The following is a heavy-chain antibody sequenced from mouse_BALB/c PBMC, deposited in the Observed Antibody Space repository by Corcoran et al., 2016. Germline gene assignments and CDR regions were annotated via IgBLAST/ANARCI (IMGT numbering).Heavy chain of an antibody. CDR2: INTNTGEP. V-gene: IGHV9-1*02. Sequence: QIQLVQSGPELKKPGETVKISCKASGYTFTNYGMNWVKQAPGKGLKWMGWINTNTGEPTYADDFKGRFAFSLETSASTAYLQINNLKNEDMATYFCARAPLHYYAMDYWGQGTSVTVSS. J-gene: IGHJ4*01. D-gene: IGHD6-1*01. CDR3: ARAPLHYYAMDY. CDR1: GYTFTNYG.